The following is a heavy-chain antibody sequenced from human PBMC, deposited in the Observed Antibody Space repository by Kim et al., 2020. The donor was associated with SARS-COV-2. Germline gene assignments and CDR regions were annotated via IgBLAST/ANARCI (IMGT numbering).Heavy chain of an antibody. V-gene: IGHV1-24*01. CDR2: FDREDGEP. CDR3: ATSFLVGAPSVDY. CDR1: GYTLTELS. J-gene: IGHJ4*02. D-gene: IGHD1-26*01. Sequence: ASVKVSCKVSGYTLTELSMHWVRQAPGTGLEWVGGFDREDGEPIYAQKFQGRVTMTEDASTDTAYMELSSLRSDDTAVYYCATSFLVGAPSVDYWGQGTLVTVSS.